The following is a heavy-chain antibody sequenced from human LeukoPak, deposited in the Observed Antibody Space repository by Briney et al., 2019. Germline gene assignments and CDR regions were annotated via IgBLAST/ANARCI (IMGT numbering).Heavy chain of an antibody. D-gene: IGHD6-13*01. Sequence: GGSLRLSCAASGFTVSSNYMSWVRQAPGKGLEWVSVIYSGGSTYYADSVKGRFTISRDNSKNTLYLQMNSLGAEDTAVYYCARARGPIAARGFDYWGQGTLVTVSS. J-gene: IGHJ4*02. CDR1: GFTVSSNY. CDR3: ARARGPIAARGFDY. CDR2: IYSGGST. V-gene: IGHV3-53*01.